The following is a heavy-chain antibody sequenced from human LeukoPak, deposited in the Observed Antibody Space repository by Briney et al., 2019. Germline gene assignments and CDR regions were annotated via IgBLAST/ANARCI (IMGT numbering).Heavy chain of an antibody. J-gene: IGHJ4*02. D-gene: IGHD3-10*01. Sequence: GGSLRLSCAASGFTLSNYAMHWVRQAPGKGLEYVSAMSSNGGSTYYANSVKGRFTISRDNSKNTLYLQMGSLRAEDMAVYYCARDKGSGSYSAFDYWGQGTLVTVSS. CDR3: ARDKGSGSYSAFDY. V-gene: IGHV3-64*01. CDR1: GFTLSNYA. CDR2: MSSNGGST.